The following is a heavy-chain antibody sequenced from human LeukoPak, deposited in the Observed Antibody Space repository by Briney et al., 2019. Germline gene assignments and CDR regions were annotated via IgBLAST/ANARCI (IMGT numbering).Heavy chain of an antibody. V-gene: IGHV3-21*04. J-gene: IGHJ4*02. CDR1: GFTFSSYS. Sequence: GGSLRLSCAASGFTFSSYSMNWVRQAPGKGLEWVSSISSGSSYIYYADSVKGRFTISRDNAKNSLYLQMNSLRAEDTAVYYCANLPAVTLDYWGQGTLVTVSS. D-gene: IGHD1-14*01. CDR2: ISSGSSYI. CDR3: ANLPAVTLDY.